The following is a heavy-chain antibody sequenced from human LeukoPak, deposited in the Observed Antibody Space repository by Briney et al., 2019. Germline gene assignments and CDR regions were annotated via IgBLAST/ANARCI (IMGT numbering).Heavy chain of an antibody. V-gene: IGHV3-7*01. CDR3: ARDGGWYRDY. J-gene: IGHJ4*02. CDR1: EFTFSSYW. Sequence: GGSLRLSCAASEFTFSSYWMSRVRQAPGKGLEWVANIKQDGSERNYVDSVKGRFTISRDNAKNSLYLQMNSLRAEDTAVYYCARDGGWYRDYWGQGTLVTVSS. D-gene: IGHD6-19*01. CDR2: IKQDGSER.